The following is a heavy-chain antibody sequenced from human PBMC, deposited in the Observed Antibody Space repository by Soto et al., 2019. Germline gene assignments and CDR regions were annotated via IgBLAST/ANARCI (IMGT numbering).Heavy chain of an antibody. J-gene: IGHJ4*02. D-gene: IGHD4-17*01. V-gene: IGHV4-31*03. Sequence: SETLSLTCTVSGGSIISGGYYWSWIRQHPGKGLEWIGYIYYSGSTYYNPSLKSRVTISVDTSKNQFSLKLSSVTAADTAVYYCARVAVSGSCVFGTVDYWGQANLVPVSS. CDR1: GGSIISGGYY. CDR2: IYYSGST. CDR3: ARVAVSGSCVFGTVDY.